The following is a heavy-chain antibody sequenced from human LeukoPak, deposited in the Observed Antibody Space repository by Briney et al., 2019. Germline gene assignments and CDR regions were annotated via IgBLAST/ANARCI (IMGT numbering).Heavy chain of an antibody. CDR2: ISPNSGGT. J-gene: IGHJ2*01. CDR1: GYSFTAYY. D-gene: IGHD7-27*01. CDR3: AIQPWGSGNNWYFDF. V-gene: IGHV1-2*02. Sequence: ASVKVSCKASGYSFTAYYIHWVRQAPGQGLEWMGWISPNSGGTDYAQTFLGRVTMTRDTAISTAYMELSSLTSDDTAVYYCAIQPWGSGNNWYFDFWGRGTLVTVSS.